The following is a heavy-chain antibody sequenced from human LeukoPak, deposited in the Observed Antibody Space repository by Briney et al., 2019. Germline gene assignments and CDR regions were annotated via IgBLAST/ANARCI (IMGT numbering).Heavy chain of an antibody. CDR1: GYTFTSYY. D-gene: IGHD2-15*01. CDR3: ARDPVCSGGSCHLRNYYFDY. CDR2: INPSGGST. Sequence: GASVKVSCKASGYTFTSYYMHWVRQAPGQGLEWMGIINPSGGSTSYAQKFQGRVTMTRDTSTSTVYMELSSLRSEDTAVYYCARDPVCSGGSCHLRNYYFDYWGQGTLVTVSS. J-gene: IGHJ4*02. V-gene: IGHV1-46*01.